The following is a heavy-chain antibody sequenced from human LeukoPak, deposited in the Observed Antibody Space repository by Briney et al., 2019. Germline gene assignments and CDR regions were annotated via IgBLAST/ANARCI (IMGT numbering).Heavy chain of an antibody. CDR3: VYYYDSSGNPESLDY. Sequence: GASVKVSCKASGGTFSSYAISWVRQAPGQGLEWMGGIIPIFGTANYAQKFQGRVTITADESTSTAYMELSSLRSEDTAVYYCVYYYDSSGNPESLDYWGQGTLVTVSS. J-gene: IGHJ4*02. D-gene: IGHD3-22*01. V-gene: IGHV1-69*13. CDR2: IIPIFGTA. CDR1: GGTFSSYA.